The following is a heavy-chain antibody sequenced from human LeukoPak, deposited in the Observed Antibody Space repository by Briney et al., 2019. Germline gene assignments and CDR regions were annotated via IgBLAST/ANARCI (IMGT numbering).Heavy chain of an antibody. Sequence: SGTLSLTCSISGGSISSYYWSWIRQPPGKGLEWIGYIYYSGSTNYNPSLKSRVTISVDTSKNQFSLKLSSVTAADMAVYYCARGTNYDFWGGTRPGGLDYWGQGTLVTVSS. V-gene: IGHV4-59*01. CDR3: ARGTNYDFWGGTRPGGLDY. D-gene: IGHD3-3*01. CDR1: GGSISSYY. J-gene: IGHJ4*02. CDR2: IYYSGST.